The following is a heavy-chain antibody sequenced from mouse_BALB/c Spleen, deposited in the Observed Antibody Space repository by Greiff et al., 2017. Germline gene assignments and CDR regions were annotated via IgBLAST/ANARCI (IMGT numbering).Heavy chain of an antibody. D-gene: IGHD1-1*01. J-gene: IGHJ1*01. CDR3: ARPGSSPYWYFDV. Sequence: EVMLVESGGDLVKPGGSLKLSCAASGFTFSSYGMSWVRQTLDKRLEWVATISSGGSYTYYPDSVKGRFTISRDNAKNTLYLQMSSLKSEDTAMYYCARPGSSPYWYFDVWGAGTTVTVAS. CDR1: GFTFSSYG. V-gene: IGHV5-6*01. CDR2: ISSGGSYT.